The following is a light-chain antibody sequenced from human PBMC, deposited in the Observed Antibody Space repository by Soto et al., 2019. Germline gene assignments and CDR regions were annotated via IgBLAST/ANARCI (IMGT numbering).Light chain of an antibody. J-gene: IGKJ1*01. Sequence: EIVLTQSPGTLSLSPGERATLSCRASQSVSSSYLAWYQQKPGQAPRLLIYGASSRATGIPDRFSGSGSGTDFTLTISRLEPEDVAVYYCQQYGSSPPSWTFGQGTKV. CDR3: QQYGSSPPSWT. CDR2: GAS. CDR1: QSVSSSY. V-gene: IGKV3-20*01.